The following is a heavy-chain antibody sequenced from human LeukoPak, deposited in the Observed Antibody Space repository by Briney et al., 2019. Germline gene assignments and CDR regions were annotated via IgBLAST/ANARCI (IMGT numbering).Heavy chain of an antibody. D-gene: IGHD1-26*01. CDR2: TYYRSKWYY. CDR1: GDSVSSNSDA. CDR3: ARDPVGGSTIFDY. V-gene: IGHV6-1*01. Sequence: TSQTLSLTCAISGDSVSSNSDAWNWIRQSPSRGLEWLGRTYYRSKWYYDYAVAVKSRISINPDTSKNQFSLQLSSVTPEDTAVYYCARDPVGGSTIFDYWGQGTLVTVSS. J-gene: IGHJ4*02.